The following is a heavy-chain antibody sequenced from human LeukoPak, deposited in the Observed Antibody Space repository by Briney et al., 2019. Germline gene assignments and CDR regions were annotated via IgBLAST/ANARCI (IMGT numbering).Heavy chain of an antibody. CDR3: ARDPWRGGSWSNY. J-gene: IGHJ4*02. Sequence: ASVKVSCKASGYTFTGYYMHWVRQAPGQGLEWMGRINPNSGGTNYAQKFQGRVTMTRDTSIGTAYMELSSLRSEDTAVYYCARDPWRGGSWSNYWGQGTLVTVSS. CDR1: GYTFTGYY. CDR2: INPNSGGT. V-gene: IGHV1-2*06. D-gene: IGHD2-15*01.